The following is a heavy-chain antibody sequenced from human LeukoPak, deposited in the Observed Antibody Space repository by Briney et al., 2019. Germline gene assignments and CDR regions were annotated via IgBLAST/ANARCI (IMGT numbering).Heavy chain of an antibody. CDR2: MIPILGIA. V-gene: IGHV1-69*04. CDR1: GGTFSSYT. Sequence: SVKVSCKASGGTFSSYTISWVRQAPGQGLEWMGRMIPILGIANYAQKFQGRVTITADESTSTAYMELSSLRSEDTAVYYCARDGGLYFDYWGQGTLVTVSS. J-gene: IGHJ4*02. CDR3: ARDGGLYFDY.